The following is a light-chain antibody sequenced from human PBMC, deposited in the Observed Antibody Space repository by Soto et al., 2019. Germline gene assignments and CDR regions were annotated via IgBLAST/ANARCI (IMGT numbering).Light chain of an antibody. CDR3: QQYFSIPLT. J-gene: IGKJ4*01. V-gene: IGKV4-1*01. CDR2: WAS. Sequence: DIVMTQSPDSLAVSLGERATINCKSSQSVLYRSNTKNHLAWYQQKPGQPPKLLIYWASTRDSVVPDRFNASGSGTDFTLTISSLQAEDVAVYHCQQYFSIPLTFGGGTKVDIK. CDR1: QSVLYRSNTKNH.